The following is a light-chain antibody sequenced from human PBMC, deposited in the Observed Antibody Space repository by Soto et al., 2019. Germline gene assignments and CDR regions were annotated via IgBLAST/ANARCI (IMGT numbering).Light chain of an antibody. CDR2: WAS. V-gene: IGKV4-1*01. J-gene: IGKJ2*01. Sequence: DIVLTQSPDSLAVSLGERATINCKSSQSVLYSSNNKNYLAWYQQKPGQPPKLLIYWASTRESGVPDRFSGSGSGKNFPLTISSLQAEDVAVYYCQQYYTTPPATFGQGTKLEIK. CDR1: QSVLYSSNNKNY. CDR3: QQYYTTPPAT.